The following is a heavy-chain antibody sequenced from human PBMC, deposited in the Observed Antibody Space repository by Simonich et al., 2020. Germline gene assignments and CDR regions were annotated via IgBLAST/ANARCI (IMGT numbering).Heavy chain of an antibody. CDR3: ACLGTGDAFDI. CDR2: IKQDGSEK. J-gene: IGHJ3*02. D-gene: IGHD3-9*01. CDR1: GFTFSSYW. V-gene: IGHV3-7*01. Sequence: EVQLVESGGGLVQPGGSLRLSCAASGFTFSSYWMSWVRQAPGEGLEGVANIKQDGSEKYYVDSVKCRFTISRDNAKNSLYLQMNSLRAEDTAVYYCACLGTGDAFDIWGQGTMVTVSS.